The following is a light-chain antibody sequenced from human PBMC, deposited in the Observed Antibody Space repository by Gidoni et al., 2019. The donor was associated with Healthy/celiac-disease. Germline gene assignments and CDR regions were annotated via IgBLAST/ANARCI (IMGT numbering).Light chain of an antibody. Sequence: EIVMTQSPATLSVSPGERATLPCRASQSVSSNLAWHQQKPGQAPRLLIYGASTRATGIPDRFSGSGSGTEFTLTISSLQSEDFAVYYCQQYNNWPRTFGQXTKVEIK. V-gene: IGKV3-15*01. CDR2: GAS. J-gene: IGKJ1*01. CDR1: QSVSSN. CDR3: QQYNNWPRT.